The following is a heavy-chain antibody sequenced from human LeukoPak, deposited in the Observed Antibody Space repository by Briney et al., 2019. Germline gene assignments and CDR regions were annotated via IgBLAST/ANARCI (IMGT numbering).Heavy chain of an antibody. D-gene: IGHD6-19*01. V-gene: IGHV4-4*07. CDR2: MYSGGIS. J-gene: IGHJ4*02. Sequence: SETLSLTCTVSGDSISRYFWSWIRQPAGKRLEWIGRMYSGGISNYNPSLNSRVTLSIDTSKNHFSLNLPSVTAADAAVYYCARENTSGRPFDYWGQGTLVTVSS. CDR3: ARENTSGRPFDY. CDR1: GDSISRYF.